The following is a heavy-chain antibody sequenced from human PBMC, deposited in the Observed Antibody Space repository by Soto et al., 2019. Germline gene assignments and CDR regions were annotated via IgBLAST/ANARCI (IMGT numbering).Heavy chain of an antibody. V-gene: IGHV3-30*18. J-gene: IGHJ4*01. CDR3: AKGFDDSSGFGEDYFDY. CDR1: GFTFSSYG. D-gene: IGHD3-22*01. CDR2: ISYDGSNK. Sequence: GGSLRLSCAASGFTFSSYGMHGVRQAPGKGLEWVAVISYDGSNKYYADSVKGRCTSSRDNSKNTLYLQMNSLRAEDTAVYYCAKGFDDSSGFGEDYFDYWGQGTLVTVSS.